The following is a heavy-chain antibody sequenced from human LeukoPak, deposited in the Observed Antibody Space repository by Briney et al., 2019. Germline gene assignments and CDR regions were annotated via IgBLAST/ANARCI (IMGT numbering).Heavy chain of an antibody. CDR3: ARDPGYSYALDY. Sequence: GGSLRLSCVASGFPFSSYWMTWVRQAPGKGLEWVANIKQDGSKKSYVDSVKGRFTTSRDDAKNSLFLQMNSLTDEDTAVYYCARDPGYSYALDYWGRGTLVTVSS. D-gene: IGHD5-18*01. CDR1: GFPFSSYW. V-gene: IGHV3-7*01. CDR2: IKQDGSKK. J-gene: IGHJ4*02.